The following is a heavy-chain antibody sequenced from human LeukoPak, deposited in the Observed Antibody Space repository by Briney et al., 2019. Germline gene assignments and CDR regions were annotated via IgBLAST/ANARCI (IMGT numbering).Heavy chain of an antibody. CDR3: ARDERVENSYQHYYYMDV. J-gene: IGHJ6*03. Sequence: PGGSLRLSCAASGFSFSSYWMSWVRQTPGKGLEWVANIKRDGGEKNYVDSVKGRFTISRDKAKKSLYLQMNSMRGEDTAVYYCARDERVENSYQHYYYMDVWGTGTTVIVSS. V-gene: IGHV3-7*01. CDR2: IKRDGGEK. D-gene: IGHD2-2*01. CDR1: GFSFSSYW.